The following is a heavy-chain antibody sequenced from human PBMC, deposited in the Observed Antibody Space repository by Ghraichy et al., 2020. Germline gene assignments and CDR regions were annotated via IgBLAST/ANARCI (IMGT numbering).Heavy chain of an antibody. D-gene: IGHD2-8*01. CDR1: GYTFTGYF. V-gene: IGHV1-2*02. J-gene: IGHJ6*02. CDR3: ARVYVGYYNGLDV. CDR2: INPNSGDT. Sequence: ASVKVSCKASGYTFTGYFIHWVRQAPGQGLEWMGWINPNSGDTNYAQKFQDRVTMTRDTSISTAYMELSRLRSDDTAVYYCARVYVGYYNGLDVWDQGTTVTVSS.